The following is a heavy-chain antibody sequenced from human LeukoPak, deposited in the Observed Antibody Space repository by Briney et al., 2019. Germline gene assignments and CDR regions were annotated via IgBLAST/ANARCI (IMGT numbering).Heavy chain of an antibody. CDR3: ARLVGTPFDY. CDR1: GFTVSSNY. D-gene: IGHD4-23*01. CDR2: IYSGGST. V-gene: IGHV3-53*01. J-gene: IGHJ4*02. Sequence: GGSLRLSCAASGFTVSSNYMSWVRQAPGKGLEWVSVIYSGGSTYYADSVKGRFTISRDNSNNTLYPQMNSLRAEDTAVYYCARLVGTPFDYWGQGTLVTVSS.